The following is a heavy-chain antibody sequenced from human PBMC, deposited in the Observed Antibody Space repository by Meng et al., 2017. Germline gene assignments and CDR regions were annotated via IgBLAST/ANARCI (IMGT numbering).Heavy chain of an antibody. J-gene: IGHJ4*02. CDR1: GYTFTSYA. V-gene: IGHV1-3*01. D-gene: IGHD5-12*01. CDR2: INAGNGNT. Sequence: VHVVQSGAEVKKPGASVKVSCKASGYTFTSYAMHWVRQAPGQRLEWMGWINAGNGNTKYSQKFQGRVTITRDTSASTAYMELSSLRSEDTAVYYCARDRIVATTLGRGYYFDYWGQGTLVTVSS. CDR3: ARDRIVATTLGRGYYFDY.